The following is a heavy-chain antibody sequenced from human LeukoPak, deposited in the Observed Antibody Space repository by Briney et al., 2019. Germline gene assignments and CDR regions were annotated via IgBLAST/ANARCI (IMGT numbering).Heavy chain of an antibody. J-gene: IGHJ4*02. V-gene: IGHV3-23*01. CDR2: ISGSGGST. CDR3: ARGTVEGDY. Sequence: GGSLRLSCAASGFTFSSYAMSWVRQAPGKGLEWVSAISGSGGSTYYADSVKGRFTISRDNAKNSLYLQMNSLRAEDTAVYYCARGTVEGDYWGQGTLVTVSS. CDR1: GFTFSSYA. D-gene: IGHD4-11*01.